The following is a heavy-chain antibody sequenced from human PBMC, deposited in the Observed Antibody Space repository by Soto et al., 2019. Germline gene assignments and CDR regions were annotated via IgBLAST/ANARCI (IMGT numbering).Heavy chain of an antibody. CDR1: GFSLSTSGMC. Sequence: QSGPTLVNPTQTLTLTCTFSGFSLSTSGMCVSWIRQPPGKALEWLARIDWDDDKYYSTSLKTRLTISKDTSKNQVVLTMTNMDPVDTATYYCARMTPLRAYYYYMDVWGKGTTVTVSS. D-gene: IGHD3-10*01. V-gene: IGHV2-70*11. J-gene: IGHJ6*03. CDR2: IDWDDDK. CDR3: ARMTPLRAYYYYMDV.